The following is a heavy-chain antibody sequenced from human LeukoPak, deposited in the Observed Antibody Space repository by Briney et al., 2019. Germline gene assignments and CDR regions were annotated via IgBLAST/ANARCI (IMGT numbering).Heavy chain of an antibody. J-gene: IGHJ4*02. D-gene: IGHD7-27*01. V-gene: IGHV3-7*01. CDR1: GFTFNTYW. Sequence: GGSLRLSCVGAGFTFNTYWMNWVRQAPGKGLGLVANIREDGSEIYYLDSVEGRFSICRDNAKNSLYLQMTRLKAADTAVYYCARHWAHLDSWGQGTLVTVSS. CDR3: ARHWAHLDS. CDR2: IREDGSEI.